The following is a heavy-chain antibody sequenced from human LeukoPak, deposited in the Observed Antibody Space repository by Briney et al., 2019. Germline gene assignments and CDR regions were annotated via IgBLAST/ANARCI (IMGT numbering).Heavy chain of an antibody. D-gene: IGHD6-13*01. V-gene: IGHV3-9*01. CDR1: GFTFDDYA. J-gene: IGHJ5*02. CDR3: AKDGIAAAGWEGNWFDP. CDR2: ISWNSGSI. Sequence: TGGSLRLSCAASGFTFDDYAMHWVRQAPGKGLEWVSGISWNSGSIGYADSVKGRFTISRDNAKNPLYLQMNSLRAEDTALYYCAKDGIAAAGWEGNWFDPWGQGTLVTVSS.